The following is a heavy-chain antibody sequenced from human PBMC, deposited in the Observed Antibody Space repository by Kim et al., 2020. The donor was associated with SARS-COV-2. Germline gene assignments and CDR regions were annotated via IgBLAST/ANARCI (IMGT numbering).Heavy chain of an antibody. J-gene: IGHJ5*02. V-gene: IGHV4-59*01. CDR3: ARVVAVAGPGGWFDP. Sequence: PSLKSRVTISVDTSKNQFSRKLSSVTAADTAVYYCARVVAVAGPGGWFDPWGQGTLVTVSS. D-gene: IGHD6-19*01.